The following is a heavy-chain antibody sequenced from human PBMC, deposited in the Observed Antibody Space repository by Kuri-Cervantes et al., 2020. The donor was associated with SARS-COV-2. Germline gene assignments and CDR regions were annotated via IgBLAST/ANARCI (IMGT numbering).Heavy chain of an antibody. J-gene: IGHJ6*03. Sequence: LSLTCAASGFTFSSYGMHWVRQAPGKGLEGVAVIWYDGSNKYYADCVKGRFTISRDNSKNTLYLQMNSLRAEDTAVYYCARDLVVSSGWDYYMDVWGQGTTVTVSS. V-gene: IGHV3-33*01. CDR1: GFTFSSYG. CDR3: ARDLVVSSGWDYYMDV. D-gene: IGHD6-19*01. CDR2: IWYDGSNK.